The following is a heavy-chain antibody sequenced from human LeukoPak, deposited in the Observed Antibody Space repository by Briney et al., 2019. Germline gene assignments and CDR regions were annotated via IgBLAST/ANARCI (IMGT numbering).Heavy chain of an antibody. CDR2: IYHSGST. CDR1: GYSISSGYY. J-gene: IGHJ5*02. CDR3: ARVRLSTVMNLPFDP. V-gene: IGHV4-38-2*01. D-gene: IGHD4-17*01. Sequence: SETLSLTCAASGYSISSGYYWGWIRQPPGKGLEWIGNIYHSGSTYYNPPLKSRVTISVDTSKNQFSLKLRSVTAADTAVYYCARVRLSTVMNLPFDPWGQGTLVTVSS.